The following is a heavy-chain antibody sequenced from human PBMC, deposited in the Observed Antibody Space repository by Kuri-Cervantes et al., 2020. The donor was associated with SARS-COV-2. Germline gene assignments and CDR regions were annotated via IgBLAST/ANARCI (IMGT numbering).Heavy chain of an antibody. J-gene: IGHJ4*02. V-gene: IGHV3-48*04. D-gene: IGHD2-2*01. Sequence: GESLKISCAASGFTFSSYSMNWVRQAPGKGLEWVSYISSSSSTIYYADSVKGRFTISRDNAKNTLYLQMNSLRAEDTAVYYCARICSSTSCLGNYFDYWGQGTLVTVSS. CDR3: ARICSSTSCLGNYFDY. CDR2: ISSSSSTI. CDR1: GFTFSSYS.